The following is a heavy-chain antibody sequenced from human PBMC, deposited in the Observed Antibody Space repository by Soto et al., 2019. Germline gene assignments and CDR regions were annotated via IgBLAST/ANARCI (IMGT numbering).Heavy chain of an antibody. J-gene: IGHJ6*02. CDR2: IYYSGST. CDR3: ARGGGYYDFIDV. Sequence: PSETLSLTCTVSGGSISIYYWRWIRHPPGKGLEWIGYIYYSGSTNYNPSLKSRVTISVDTSKNQFSLKLSSVTAADTAVYYCARGGGYYDFIDVWGQGTTVTVSS. CDR1: GGSISIYY. V-gene: IGHV4-59*01. D-gene: IGHD3-3*01.